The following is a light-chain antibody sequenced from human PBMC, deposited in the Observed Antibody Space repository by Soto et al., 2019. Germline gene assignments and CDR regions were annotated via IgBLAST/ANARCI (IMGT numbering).Light chain of an antibody. CDR1: QSIRST. CDR2: GPS. Sequence: EIVMTQSPATLSVSPGESVTLSCRASQSIRSTVAWYQQIPGQAHRLLLYGPSTRVTGIPVRFSGSGSGTEFTLTISSLQSEDFALYYCQQYSNWLRGTVGPGTKLEIK. CDR3: QQYSNWLRGT. V-gene: IGKV3-15*01. J-gene: IGKJ2*02.